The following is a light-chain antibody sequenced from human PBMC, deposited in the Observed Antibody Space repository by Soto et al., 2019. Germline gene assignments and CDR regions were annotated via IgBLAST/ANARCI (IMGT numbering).Light chain of an antibody. J-gene: IGKJ4*01. CDR2: GAS. CDR3: QQFNAYPLT. V-gene: IGKV1-9*01. CDR1: QGISDF. Sequence: DIQLTQSPSFLSASVGDRVTISCRASQGISDFLAWYQQKPGKAPKLLIYGASTLQSGVPSRFSGSASGTEFTLTISSLQPEDFATYFCQQFNAYPLTFGGGTKLEIK.